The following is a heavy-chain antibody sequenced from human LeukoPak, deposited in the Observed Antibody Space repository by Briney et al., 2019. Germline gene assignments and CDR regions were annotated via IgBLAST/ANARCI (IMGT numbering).Heavy chain of an antibody. V-gene: IGHV3-30*04. J-gene: IGHJ4*02. D-gene: IGHD1-14*01. CDR2: ISYDGSNK. Sequence: GGSLRLSCAASGFTFSSYAMHWVRQAPGKGLEWVAVISYDGSNKYYADSVKGRFTISRDNSKNTLYLQMNSLRAEDTAVYYCARDFSILTHIDYWGQGTLVTVSS. CDR3: ARDFSILTHIDY. CDR1: GFTFSSYA.